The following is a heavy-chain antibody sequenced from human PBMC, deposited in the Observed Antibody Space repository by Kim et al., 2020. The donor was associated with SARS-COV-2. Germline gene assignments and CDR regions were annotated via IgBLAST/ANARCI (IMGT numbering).Heavy chain of an antibody. CDR3: ARALWELELGYFEY. J-gene: IGHJ4*02. V-gene: IGHV3-21*01. CDR1: GFSFSSYS. CDR2: ISRSGSYT. D-gene: IGHD1-1*01. Sequence: GGSLRLSCAASGFSFSSYSMNWVRQAPGKGLEWVSSISRSGSYTYYGDSVKGRFTISRDNAKNSLYLQMNSLRAEDTAVYYCARALWELELGYFEYWGQG.